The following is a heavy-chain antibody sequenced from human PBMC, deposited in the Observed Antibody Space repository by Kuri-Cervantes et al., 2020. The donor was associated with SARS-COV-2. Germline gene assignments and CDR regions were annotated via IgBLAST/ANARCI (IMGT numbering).Heavy chain of an antibody. D-gene: IGHD3-3*01. Sequence: ASVKVSCKASGYTFTSYGISWVRQAPGQGLEWMGWISAYNGNTNYAQKLQGRVTMTRDTSISTAYMELSRLRSDDTAVYYCARDFWSGYTGKGAEYFQHWGQGTLVTVSS. CDR1: GYTFTSYG. V-gene: IGHV1-18*01. CDR3: ARDFWSGYTGKGAEYFQH. J-gene: IGHJ1*01. CDR2: ISAYNGNT.